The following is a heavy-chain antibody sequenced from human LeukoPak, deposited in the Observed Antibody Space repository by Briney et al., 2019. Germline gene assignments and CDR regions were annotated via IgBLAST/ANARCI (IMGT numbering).Heavy chain of an antibody. V-gene: IGHV4-61*02. J-gene: IGHJ4*02. CDR2: IYTSGST. CDR1: GGSISSGGYY. Sequence: SQTLSLTCTVSGGSISSGGYYWSWIRQPAGKGLEWIGRIYTSGSTNYNPSLKSRVTISVDTSKNQFSLKLSSVTAADTAVYYCAMGSSTSCYECYFDYWGQGTLVTVSS. CDR3: AMGSSTSCYECYFDY. D-gene: IGHD2-2*01.